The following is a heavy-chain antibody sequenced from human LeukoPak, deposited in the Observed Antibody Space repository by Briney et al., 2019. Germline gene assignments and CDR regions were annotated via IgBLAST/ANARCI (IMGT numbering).Heavy chain of an antibody. CDR3: ARIEGPGGSDSPGGADFDY. CDR2: IYYSGST. V-gene: IGHV4-59*12. Sequence: NPSETLSLTCSVSGGSITSYYWSWIRQPPGKGLEWIGYIYYSGSTNYNPSLKSRVTIAVDTSKNQFSLKLSSVTAADTAVYYCARIEGPGGSDSPGGADFDYWGQGTLVTVSS. D-gene: IGHD1-26*01. CDR1: GGSITSYY. J-gene: IGHJ4*02.